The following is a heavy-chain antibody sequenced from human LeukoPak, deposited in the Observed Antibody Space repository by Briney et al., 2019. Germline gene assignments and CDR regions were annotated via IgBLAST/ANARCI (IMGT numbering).Heavy chain of an antibody. V-gene: IGHV4-59*12. CDR1: GGSISSYY. CDR2: IYYSGST. J-gene: IGHJ3*02. D-gene: IGHD3-22*01. CDR3: ARGSSGDAFDI. Sequence: PSETLSLTCTVSGGSISSYYWSWIRQPPGKGLEWSGYIYYSGSTNYNPSLKSRVTISVDTSKNQFSLKLSSVTAADTAVYYCARGSSGDAFDIWGQGTMVTVSP.